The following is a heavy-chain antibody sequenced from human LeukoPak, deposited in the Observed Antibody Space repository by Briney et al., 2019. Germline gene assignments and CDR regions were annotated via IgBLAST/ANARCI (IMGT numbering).Heavy chain of an antibody. CDR2: INHSGST. J-gene: IGHJ6*03. V-gene: IGHV4-34*01. CDR1: GGSFSGYY. D-gene: IGHD1-7*01. CDR3: ARHWTGITGTGDYMDV. Sequence: SETLSLTCAVYGGSFSGYYWSWIRQPPGKGLEWIGEINHSGSTNYNPSLKSRVTISVDTSKNQFSLKLSSVTAADTAVYYCARHWTGITGTGDYMDVWGKGTTVTVSS.